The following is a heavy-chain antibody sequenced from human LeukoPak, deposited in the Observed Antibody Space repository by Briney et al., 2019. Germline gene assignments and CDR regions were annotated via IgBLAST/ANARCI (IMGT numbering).Heavy chain of an antibody. Sequence: GGSLRLSCAASGFTFSNYAMSWVRESQGTGLEGVSAITGSGDDTYSADSVKGRLTISRDNSKSTLFLHMDSLRAEDAAVYYCAPLPTGYSSGWPAEYFQHWGQGTLVTVSS. CDR2: ITGSGDDT. V-gene: IGHV3-23*01. CDR1: GFTFSNYA. J-gene: IGHJ1*01. CDR3: APLPTGYSSGWPAEYFQH. D-gene: IGHD6-19*01.